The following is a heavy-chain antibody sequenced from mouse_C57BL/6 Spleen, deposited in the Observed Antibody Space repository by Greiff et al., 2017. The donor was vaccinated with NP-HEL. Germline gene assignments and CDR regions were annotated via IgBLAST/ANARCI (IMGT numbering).Heavy chain of an antibody. CDR1: GYTFTSYW. J-gene: IGHJ2*01. D-gene: IGHD4-1*02. CDR3: APTGTDYFDY. V-gene: IGHV1-64*01. CDR2: IHPNSGST. Sequence: QVQLQQSGAELVKPGASVKLSCKASGYTFTSYWMHWVKQRPGQGLEWIGMIHPNSGSTNYNEKFKSKATLTVDKSSSTAYMQLSSLTSEDSAVYYCAPTGTDYFDYWGQGTTLTVSS.